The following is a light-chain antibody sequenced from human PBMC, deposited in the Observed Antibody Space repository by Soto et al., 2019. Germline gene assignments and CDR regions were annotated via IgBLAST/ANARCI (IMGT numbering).Light chain of an antibody. J-gene: IGLJ1*01. CDR2: DVS. Sequence: QSALTQPASVSGSPGQSITISCTGTSSDVGGYNYVSWYQHHPGKAPKLIIYDVSNRPSGVSIRFSGSKSDNTASLTISGLQPDDEADYHCSSYTTINTRLIVSGTGSKVTVL. CDR3: SSYTTINTRLIV. CDR1: SSDVGGYNY. V-gene: IGLV2-14*03.